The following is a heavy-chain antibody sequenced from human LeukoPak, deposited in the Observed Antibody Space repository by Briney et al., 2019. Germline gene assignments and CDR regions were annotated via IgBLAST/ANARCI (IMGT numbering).Heavy chain of an antibody. Sequence: SETLSLTCTVSGGSISSYYWGWIRQPPGKGLEWIGSIYYSGSTYYNPSLKSRVTISVDTSKNQFSLKLSSVTAADTAVYYCARRWYSSGWYFDYWGQGTLVTVSS. CDR3: ARRWYSSGWYFDY. CDR1: GGSISSYY. V-gene: IGHV4-39*07. J-gene: IGHJ4*02. D-gene: IGHD6-19*01. CDR2: IYYSGST.